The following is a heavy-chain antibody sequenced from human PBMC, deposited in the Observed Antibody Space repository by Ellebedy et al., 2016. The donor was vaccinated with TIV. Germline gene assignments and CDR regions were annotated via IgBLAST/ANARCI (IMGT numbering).Heavy chain of an antibody. V-gene: IGHV3-53*01. CDR3: ATEGPHTYFDY. J-gene: IGHJ4*02. CDR1: GFSVSSNY. CDR2: IYTGGST. Sequence: GESLKISCAASGFSVSSNYLSWVRQAPGKGLEWVSVIYTGGSTYYADSVKGRFTLSRDNFKNTVYLQVNSLRAEDTAVYYCATEGPHTYFDYWGQGTLVTVSS. D-gene: IGHD2-21*01.